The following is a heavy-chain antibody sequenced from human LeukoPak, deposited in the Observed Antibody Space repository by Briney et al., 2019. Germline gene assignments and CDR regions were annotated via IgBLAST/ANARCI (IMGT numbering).Heavy chain of an antibody. V-gene: IGHV3-7*01. CDR1: GFTFSNSW. D-gene: IGHD2/OR15-2a*01. CDR3: ARDRAYSTYDY. CDR2: IKEDGSVK. Sequence: GGSLRLSCTASGFTFSNSWMTWVRQAPGKGLEWVADIKEDGSVKNYVEYVKGRFTISRDSAKNSLHLQMSSLRVEDTAVYYCARDRAYSTYDYWGQGTLVTVSS. J-gene: IGHJ4*02.